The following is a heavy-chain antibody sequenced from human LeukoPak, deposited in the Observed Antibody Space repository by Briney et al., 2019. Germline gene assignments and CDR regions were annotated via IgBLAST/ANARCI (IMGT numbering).Heavy chain of an antibody. J-gene: IGHJ4*02. CDR1: GGSISSYY. CDR2: IYYSGST. Sequence: SETLSLTCTVSGGSISSYYWSWIRQPPGKGLEWIGYIYYSGSTNYNPSLKSRVTISVDTSKNQFSLELSSVTAADTAVYYCVGDSSGWFDYWGQGTLVTVSS. CDR3: VGDSSGWFDY. V-gene: IGHV4-59*01. D-gene: IGHD6-19*01.